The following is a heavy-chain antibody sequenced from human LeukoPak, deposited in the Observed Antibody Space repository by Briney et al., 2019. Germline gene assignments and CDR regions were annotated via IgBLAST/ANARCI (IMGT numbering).Heavy chain of an antibody. V-gene: IGHV1-18*01. CDR2: ISAYNGNT. J-gene: IGHJ5*02. Sequence: ASVKVSCKASGYTFTSYGISWVRQAPGQGLEWMGWISAYNGNTNYAQKLQGRVTMTTDTSTSTAYMELRSLRSDDTAVYYCVGWLTPGWFDPWGQGTLVTVSS. D-gene: IGHD6-19*01. CDR1: GYTFTSYG. CDR3: VGWLTPGWFDP.